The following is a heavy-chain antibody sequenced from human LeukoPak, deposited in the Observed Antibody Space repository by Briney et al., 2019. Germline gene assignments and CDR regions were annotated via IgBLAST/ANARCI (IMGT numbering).Heavy chain of an antibody. J-gene: IGHJ4*02. CDR2: VITNNGDT. D-gene: IGHD1-14*01. CDR1: GYTLTSYW. Sequence: GASVKVSCKASGYTLTSYWMHWVRQAPGQGLEWRGWVITNNGDTKYAHKYQGRGTKPRDTSINTVHMELSMVTSDDTAMYYCARGGPNHGFDYWGQGILVTVSS. V-gene: IGHV1-2*07. CDR3: ARGGPNHGFDY.